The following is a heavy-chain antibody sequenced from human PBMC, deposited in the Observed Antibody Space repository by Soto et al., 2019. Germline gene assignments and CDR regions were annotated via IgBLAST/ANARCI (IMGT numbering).Heavy chain of an antibody. V-gene: IGHV1-18*01. J-gene: IGHJ4*02. CDR1: GYDFTTYG. CDR2: ISAHNGNT. D-gene: IGHD1-1*01. CDR3: ARGRYGDY. Sequence: QVHLVQSGAEVKKPGASVKVSCKGSGYDFTTYGITWVRQAPGQGLEWMAWISAHNGNTDYAQKLQGRVTVTRDTSTSTAYMELRSLRSDDTDMYYWARGRYGDYWGQGALVTVSS.